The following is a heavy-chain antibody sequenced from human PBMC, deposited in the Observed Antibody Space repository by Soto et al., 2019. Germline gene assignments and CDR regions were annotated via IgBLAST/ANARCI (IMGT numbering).Heavy chain of an antibody. J-gene: IGHJ6*02. V-gene: IGHV3-30*18. CDR1: GFTFSSYG. D-gene: IGHD2-2*01. Sequence: QVQLVESGGGVVQPGRSLRLSCAASGFTFSSYGMHWVRQAPGKGLEWVAVISYDGSNKYYADSVKGRFTISRDNSKNTLYLQMNSLRAEDTDVYYCAKEGGGVVVPAAPGYYYYGMDVWGQGTTVTVSS. CDR3: AKEGGGVVVPAAPGYYYYGMDV. CDR2: ISYDGSNK.